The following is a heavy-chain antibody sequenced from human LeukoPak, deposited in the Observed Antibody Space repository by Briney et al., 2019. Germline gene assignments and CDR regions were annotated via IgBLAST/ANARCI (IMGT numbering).Heavy chain of an antibody. J-gene: IGHJ4*02. CDR3: ARGGVYCSGGSCSVYDY. V-gene: IGHV4-34*01. Sequence: SETLSLTCAVYGGSFSGYYWSWIRQPPGKGLEWIGEINHSGSTNYNPSLKSRVTISVDTSKNQFSLKLSSVTAADTAVYYCARGGVYCSGGSCSVYDYWGQGTLATVSS. CDR1: GGSFSGYY. D-gene: IGHD2-15*01. CDR2: INHSGST.